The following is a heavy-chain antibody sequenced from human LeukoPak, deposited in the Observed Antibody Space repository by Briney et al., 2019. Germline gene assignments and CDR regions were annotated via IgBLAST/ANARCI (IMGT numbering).Heavy chain of an antibody. Sequence: SGGSLRLSCAASGFTFSSYAMSWVRQVPGKGLEWVSAISGSGGSTYYADSVKGRFTISRDNSKNTLYLQMNSLRAEDTAVYYCAKAYYYYYGMDVWGQGTTVTVSS. V-gene: IGHV3-23*01. CDR2: ISGSGGST. CDR1: GFTFSSYA. J-gene: IGHJ6*02. CDR3: AKAYYYYYGMDV.